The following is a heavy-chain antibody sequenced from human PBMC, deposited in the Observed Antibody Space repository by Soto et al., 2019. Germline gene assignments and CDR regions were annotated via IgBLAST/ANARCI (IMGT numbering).Heavy chain of an antibody. CDR3: ARGPVGDFWSGYYGY. CDR1: GGSFSGYY. CDR2: INHSGST. J-gene: IGHJ4*02. D-gene: IGHD3-3*01. V-gene: IGHV4-34*01. Sequence: SETLSLTCAVYGGSFSGYYWSWIRQPPGKGLEWIGEINHSGSTNYNPSLKSRVTISVDTSKNQFSLKLSSVTAADTAVYYCARGPVGDFWSGYYGYWGQGTLVTVSS.